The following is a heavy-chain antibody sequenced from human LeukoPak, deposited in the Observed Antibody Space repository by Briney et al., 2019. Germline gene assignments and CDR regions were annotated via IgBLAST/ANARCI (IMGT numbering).Heavy chain of an antibody. CDR2: SGTDGDT. D-gene: IGHD6-13*01. V-gene: IGHV3-23*01. CDR1: GFTFSSSA. Sequence: GGSLRLSCAASGFTFSSSAMNWVRQAPGKGLEWVSASGTDGDTYYAASVKGRFTISRDNSKNTLYLQITSLRAEDTAVYYCAKKTPGTHPFDCWGQGTLVTVSP. J-gene: IGHJ4*02. CDR3: AKKTPGTHPFDC.